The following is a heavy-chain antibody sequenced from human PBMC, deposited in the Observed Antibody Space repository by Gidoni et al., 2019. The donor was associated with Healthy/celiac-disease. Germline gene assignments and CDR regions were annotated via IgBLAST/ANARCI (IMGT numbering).Heavy chain of an antibody. CDR2: IIPSFGTA. V-gene: IGHV1-69*01. D-gene: IGHD3-22*01. CDR3: ARGDYYYDSSGYYYVSFFQH. J-gene: IGHJ1*01. Sequence: QVQLVQSGAEVKNPGSSVKVSCKASGGTFSSYAISWVRQAPGQGLEWKGGIIPSFGTANYAQKFQGRVMITADESTSTAYMELSSLRSEDTAVYYCARGDYYYDSSGYYYVSFFQHWGQGTLVTVSS. CDR1: GGTFSSYA.